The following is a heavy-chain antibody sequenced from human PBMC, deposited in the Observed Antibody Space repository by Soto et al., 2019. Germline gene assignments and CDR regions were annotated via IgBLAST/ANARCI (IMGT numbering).Heavy chain of an antibody. J-gene: IGHJ4*02. D-gene: IGHD3-10*01. V-gene: IGHV1-69*02. CDR1: GGTFSSYT. Sequence: GASVEVSCKASGGTFSSYTISWVRQAPGQGLEWMGRIIPILGIANYAQKFQGRVTITADKSTSTAYMELSSLRSEDTAVYYCARGFGEDYFDYWGQGTLVTVSS. CDR2: IIPILGIA. CDR3: ARGFGEDYFDY.